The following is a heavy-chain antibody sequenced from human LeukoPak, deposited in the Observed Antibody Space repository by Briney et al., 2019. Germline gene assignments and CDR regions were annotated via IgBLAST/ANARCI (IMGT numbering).Heavy chain of an antibody. CDR2: ISAYNGNT. V-gene: IGHV1-18*01. J-gene: IGHJ4*02. CDR1: GYTFTSYA. CDR3: ARRLPVSSYFDY. Sequence: ASVKVSCKSSGYTFTSYAIIWVRQAPGQGLEWMGWISAYNGNTNYAQKLQGRVTMTTDTSTSTAYMELRSLRSDDTAVYYCARRLPVSSYFDYWGQGTLVTVSS. D-gene: IGHD2-2*01.